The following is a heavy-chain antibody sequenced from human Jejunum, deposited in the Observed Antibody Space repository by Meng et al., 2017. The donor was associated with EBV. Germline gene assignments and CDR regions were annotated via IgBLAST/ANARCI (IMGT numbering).Heavy chain of an antibody. CDR3: AKSNDYSLNS. D-gene: IGHD4-11*01. CDR2: MHPGGST. CDR1: GDSTSSSHW. J-gene: IGHJ4*02. Sequence: QVELQESGPGLVTPSGTLSLSWAVSGDSTSSSHWWSWVRQPPGKGLEWIGEMHPGGSTNYNPSLKSRVTISVDNSKNQFSLKLTSVTAADTAVYYCAKSNDYSLNSWGQGTLVTVSS. V-gene: IGHV4-4*02.